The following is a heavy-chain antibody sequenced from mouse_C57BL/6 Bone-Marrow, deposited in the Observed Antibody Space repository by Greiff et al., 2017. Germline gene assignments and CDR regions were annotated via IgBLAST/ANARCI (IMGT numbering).Heavy chain of an antibody. D-gene: IGHD1-1*02. V-gene: IGHV1-81*01. CDR1: GYTFTSYG. Sequence: VQLQQSGAELARPGASVKLSCKASGYTFTSYGISWVKQRPGQGLEWIGEIYPRSGNTYYNEKFKGKATLTADKSSSTAYMELRSLTSEDSAVYFCANGRYFDVWGTGTTVTVSS. CDR2: IYPRSGNT. J-gene: IGHJ1*03. CDR3: ANGRYFDV.